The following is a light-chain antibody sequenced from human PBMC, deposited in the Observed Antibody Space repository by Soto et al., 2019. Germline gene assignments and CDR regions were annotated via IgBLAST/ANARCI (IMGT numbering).Light chain of an antibody. Sequence: DIQVTHSPSTLSASVGDRVTITCRASQSIDSWLAWYQQKPGKAPKLLIYKASSLESGVPSRFSGSGSGTEFTLTISSLQPDDFATYYCQQYNGYPWTFGQGTKVDIK. J-gene: IGKJ1*01. CDR1: QSIDSW. CDR3: QQYNGYPWT. V-gene: IGKV1-5*03. CDR2: KAS.